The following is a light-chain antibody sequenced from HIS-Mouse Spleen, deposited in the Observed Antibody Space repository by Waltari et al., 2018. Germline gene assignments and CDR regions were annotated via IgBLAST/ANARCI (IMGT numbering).Light chain of an antibody. V-gene: IGLV2-23*01. CDR1: SRVFGRDIL. CDR2: EGS. J-gene: IGLJ3*02. Sequence: QSALTQPASVPGSPGQPITISCTGTSRVFGRDILSSWYPQHPAKAPKLMIYEGSKRPSGVSNRFSGSKSGNTASLTISGLQAEDEADYYCCSYAGSSTYWVFGGGTKLTVL. CDR3: CSYAGSSTYWV.